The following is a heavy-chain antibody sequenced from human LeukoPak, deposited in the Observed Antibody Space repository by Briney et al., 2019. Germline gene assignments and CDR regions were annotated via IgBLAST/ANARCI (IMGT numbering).Heavy chain of an antibody. V-gene: IGHV4-30-2*01. D-gene: IGHD3-10*01. Sequence: SETLSLTCAVSGGSISSGDYPWSWIRQPPGKGLEWIGYIFHTGHTSYNPSLKSRVTISVDMSKNQLSLKLSSVTAADTAVYYCARGFYGSGSQFDYWGQGTLITVSS. CDR2: IFHTGHT. CDR1: GGSISSGDYP. CDR3: ARGFYGSGSQFDY. J-gene: IGHJ4*02.